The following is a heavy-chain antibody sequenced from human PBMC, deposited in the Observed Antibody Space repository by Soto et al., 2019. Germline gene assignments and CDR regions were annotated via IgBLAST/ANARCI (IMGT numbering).Heavy chain of an antibody. D-gene: IGHD2-15*01. J-gene: IGHJ4*02. V-gene: IGHV3-23*01. Sequence: EVQLWESGGGLVQPGGSLRLSCAVSGFTFSSYVMSWVRQAPGKGLEWVSAISGTGGTYYADYVKGGFTISRDNSKNALYLQKNSLRAEDTAVYYCATDRRGAYWSGGTCYSPDYWGQGTLVMVSS. CDR3: ATDRRGAYWSGGTCYSPDY. CDR1: GFTFSSYV. CDR2: ISGTGGT.